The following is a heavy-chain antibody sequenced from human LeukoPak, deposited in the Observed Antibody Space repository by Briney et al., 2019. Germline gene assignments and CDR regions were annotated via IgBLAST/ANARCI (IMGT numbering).Heavy chain of an antibody. CDR1: GFTFSSYS. CDR3: ARDSSVDAFDI. Sequence: PGGSLRLSCAASGFTFSSYSMNWVRQAPGKGLEWVSSISSSISYIYYADSVKGRFTISRDNSKNTLYLQMNSLRAEDTAVYYCARDSSVDAFDIWGQGTMVTVSS. V-gene: IGHV3-21*01. D-gene: IGHD6-19*01. CDR2: ISSSISYI. J-gene: IGHJ3*02.